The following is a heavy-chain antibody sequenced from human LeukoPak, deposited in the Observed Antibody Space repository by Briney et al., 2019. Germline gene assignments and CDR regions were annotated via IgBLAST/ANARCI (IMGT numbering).Heavy chain of an antibody. Sequence: SETLSLTCAVYGGSFSGYYWSWIRQPPGKGLEWIGEINHSGSTNYNPSLKSRVTISVDTSKNQFSLKLSSVTAADTAVYYCARLQMITFGGVDAFDIWGQGTMVTVSS. J-gene: IGHJ3*02. CDR3: ARLQMITFGGVDAFDI. CDR1: GGSFSGYY. D-gene: IGHD3-16*01. CDR2: INHSGST. V-gene: IGHV4-34*01.